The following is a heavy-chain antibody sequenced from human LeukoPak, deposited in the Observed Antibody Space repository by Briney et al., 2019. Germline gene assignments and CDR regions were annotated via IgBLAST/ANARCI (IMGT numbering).Heavy chain of an antibody. D-gene: IGHD1-26*01. Sequence: GESLKISCKGSGYSFTSYWISWVRQMPGKGLEWMGRIDHSDSYIKYSPSFQGHVTISGDESISTAYLQWSSLKASDTAMYYCARHFLGELPDMDVWGQGTTVTVSS. J-gene: IGHJ6*02. CDR2: IDHSDSYI. CDR3: ARHFLGELPDMDV. V-gene: IGHV5-10-1*01. CDR1: GYSFTSYW.